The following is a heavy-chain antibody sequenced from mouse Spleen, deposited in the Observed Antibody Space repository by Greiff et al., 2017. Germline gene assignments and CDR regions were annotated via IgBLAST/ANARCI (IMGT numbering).Heavy chain of an antibody. V-gene: IGHV5-4*01. CDR3: ARDDCGSSNWYCDV. CDR2: ISDGGSYT. D-gene: IGHD1-1*01. CDR1: GFTFSSYA. Sequence: EVKLVESGGGLVKPGGSLKLSCAASGFTFSSYAMSWVRQTPEKRLEWVATISDGGSYTYYPDNVKGRFTISRDNAKNNLYLQMSHLKSEDTALYYCARDDCGSSNWYCDVWGTGTTVTVSS. J-gene: IGHJ1*03.